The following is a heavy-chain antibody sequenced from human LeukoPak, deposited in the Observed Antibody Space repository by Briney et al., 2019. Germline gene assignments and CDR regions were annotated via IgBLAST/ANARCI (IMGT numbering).Heavy chain of an antibody. Sequence: SVKVSCKASGGTFSSYAISWVRQAPGQGLEWMGGIIPIFGTANYAQKFQGRVTVTADKSTSTAYMELRSLRSDDTAMYYCARMEMATAIFDYWGQGTLVTVSS. D-gene: IGHD5-24*01. CDR2: IIPIFGTA. J-gene: IGHJ4*02. V-gene: IGHV1-69*06. CDR1: GGTFSSYA. CDR3: ARMEMATAIFDY.